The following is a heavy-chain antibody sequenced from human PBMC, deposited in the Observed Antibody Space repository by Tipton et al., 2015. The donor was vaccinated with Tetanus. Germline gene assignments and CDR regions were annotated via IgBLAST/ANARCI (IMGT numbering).Heavy chain of an antibody. CDR3: AREGSLEWLGPVDA. CDR1: GFTFNGYG. V-gene: IGHV3-33*01. J-gene: IGHJ5*02. Sequence: SLRLSCAASGFTFNGYGMHWVRQAPGKGLEWLALVWYDGSKQYYADSVKGRFIISRDNSKNTVDLQMKNLIDEDTAVYYCAREGSLEWLGPVDAGGQGTLVAVPS. CDR2: VWYDGSKQ. D-gene: IGHD3-3*01.